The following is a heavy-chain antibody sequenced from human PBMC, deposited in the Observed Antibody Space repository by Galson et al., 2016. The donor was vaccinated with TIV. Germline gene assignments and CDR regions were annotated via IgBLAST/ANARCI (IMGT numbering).Heavy chain of an antibody. D-gene: IGHD2-2*01. CDR3: ARMLFDIVGAPAATPTGYFHP. J-gene: IGHJ5*02. CDR2: ISDTGISR. V-gene: IGHV3-21*01. Sequence: SLRLSCAASGFTFSNYVMGWVRQAPGKGLEWVSSISDTGISRYYADSVKGRFTISRDNAQTSLYLQMDSLRAEHTAVYYCARMLFDIVGAPAATPTGYFHPWGQGTLVTVSS. CDR1: GFTFSNYV.